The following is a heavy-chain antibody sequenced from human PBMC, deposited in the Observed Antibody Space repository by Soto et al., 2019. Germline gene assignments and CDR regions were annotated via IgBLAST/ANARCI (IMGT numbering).Heavy chain of an antibody. V-gene: IGHV4-34*01. CDR2: MNHRGGA. CDR3: ARGQRRGGSSGWSL. Sequence: SETLSLTCDVHGEFFSGYAGPFSGYYRSWIPQTPGKWLEWSREMNHRGGANDKPSLKSRVTISVDMYKSQCTLNVNSVTAADRDVYYCARGQRRGGSSGWSLGGQGTLATVSS. D-gene: IGHD6-19*01. CDR1: GEFFSGYAGPFSGYY. J-gene: IGHJ4*02.